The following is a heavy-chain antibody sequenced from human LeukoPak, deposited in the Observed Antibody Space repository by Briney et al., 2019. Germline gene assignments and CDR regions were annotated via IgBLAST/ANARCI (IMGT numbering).Heavy chain of an antibody. Sequence: RSSETLSLTCTVSGGSISSYYWSWIRQPPGKGLEWIGHFYNSGGTNYNPSLQSRVTISVDTSKNQFSLRLTSVTAADTAVYYCARAVADNTFDYWGPGTLVTVSS. V-gene: IGHV4-59*08. CDR2: FYNSGGT. CDR3: ARAVADNTFDY. CDR1: GGSISSYY. J-gene: IGHJ4*02. D-gene: IGHD1-1*01.